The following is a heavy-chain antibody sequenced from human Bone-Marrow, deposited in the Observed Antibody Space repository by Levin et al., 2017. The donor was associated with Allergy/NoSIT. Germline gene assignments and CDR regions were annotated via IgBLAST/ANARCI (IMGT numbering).Heavy chain of an antibody. D-gene: IGHD6-19*01. Sequence: NPSETLSLTCTVSGGSVSTPTYYWGWIRLPPGKGLEWLGSIYYSGGTYYNPSLKSRVTISADTSNNQFSLKMSAVTAADTAVYYCARHIDRGGSGWLEFDSWGQGTLVTVSS. CDR1: GGSVSTPTYY. V-gene: IGHV4-39*01. CDR3: ARHIDRGGSGWLEFDS. J-gene: IGHJ4*02. CDR2: IYYSGGT.